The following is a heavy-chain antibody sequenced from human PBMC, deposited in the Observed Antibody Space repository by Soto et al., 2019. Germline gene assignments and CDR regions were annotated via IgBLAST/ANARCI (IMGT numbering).Heavy chain of an antibody. V-gene: IGHV1-69*01. CDR1: GGTFNTYA. Sequence: QMQLVQSGAEVKERGSSVKISCKTSGGTFNTYALTWVRQAPGQGLEWIGGIIPIFGIKNVAQRFQGRVTINADESLTTGYMEMTSLRSDDTAVYYCAKEAGDHWGQGTLVTVSS. CDR2: IIPIFGIK. J-gene: IGHJ4*02. D-gene: IGHD3-10*01. CDR3: AKEAGDH.